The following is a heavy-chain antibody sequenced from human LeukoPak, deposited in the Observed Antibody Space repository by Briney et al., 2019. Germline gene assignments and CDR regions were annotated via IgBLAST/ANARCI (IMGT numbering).Heavy chain of an antibody. CDR2: ISGSGGST. CDR1: GFTFSSYA. J-gene: IGHJ3*02. V-gene: IGHV3-23*01. Sequence: GGSLRLSCAASGFTFSSYAMSWVRQAPGMGLEWVSAISGSGGSTYYADSVKGQFTISRDNSKNTLYLQMNSLRAEDTAVYYCAKDLGAVAASEGAFDIWGQGTMVTVSS. D-gene: IGHD6-19*01. CDR3: AKDLGAVAASEGAFDI.